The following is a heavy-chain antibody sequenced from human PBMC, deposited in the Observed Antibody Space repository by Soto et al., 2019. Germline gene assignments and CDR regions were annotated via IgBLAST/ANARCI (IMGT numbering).Heavy chain of an antibody. V-gene: IGHV4-34*01. CDR1: GGSFSGYY. CDR2: IYYSGST. Sequence: SETLSLTCAVYGGSFSGYYWSWIRQPPGKGLEWIGSIYYSGSTYYNPSLKSRVTISVDTSKNQFSLKLSSVTAADTAVYYCGSGGYYSLDYWGQGTLVTAPQ. CDR3: GSGGYYSLDY. J-gene: IGHJ4*02. D-gene: IGHD3-22*01.